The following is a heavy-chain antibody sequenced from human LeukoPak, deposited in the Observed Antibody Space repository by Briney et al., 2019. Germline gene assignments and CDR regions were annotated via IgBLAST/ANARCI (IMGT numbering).Heavy chain of an antibody. CDR2: ISYDGSNK. J-gene: IGHJ4*02. D-gene: IGHD3-10*01. V-gene: IGHV3-30*18. CDR1: GFTFSSYG. Sequence: PGGSLRLSCAASGFTFSSYGMHWVRQAPGKGLEWVAVISYDGSNKYYADSVKGGFTISRDNSKNTLYLQMNSLRAEDTAVYYCAKRVLSYFDYWGQGTLVTVSS. CDR3: AKRVLSYFDY.